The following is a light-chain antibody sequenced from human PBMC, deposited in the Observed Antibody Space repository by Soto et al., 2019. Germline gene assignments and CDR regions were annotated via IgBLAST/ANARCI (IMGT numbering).Light chain of an antibody. V-gene: IGLV1-44*01. CDR3: ASWDDSLNGWV. CDR1: NSNIGSNA. J-gene: IGLJ3*02. CDR2: SND. Sequence: QAVVTQSPSASGTPGQRVAISCSGANSNIGSNAVNWYHQRPGTAPKLLIHSNDQRPSGLPDRFSGSKSGASASLVISGLQSEDEADYYCASWDDSLNGWVFGGGTKLTVL.